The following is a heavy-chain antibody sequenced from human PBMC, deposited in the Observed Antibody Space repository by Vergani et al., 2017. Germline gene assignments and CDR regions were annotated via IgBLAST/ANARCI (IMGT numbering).Heavy chain of an antibody. J-gene: IGHJ4*02. V-gene: IGHV3-69-1*01. Sequence: EVQLLESGGGLVQPGGSLRLSCEASGFSFPGYAMSWVRQAPGKGLEWVSSVSGSSTIYYADSVKGRFTISRDNAKNSLYLQMNSLRAEDTAVYYCARGTIVGATVNYWGQGTLVTVSS. CDR1: GFSFPGYA. D-gene: IGHD1-26*01. CDR2: VSGSSTI. CDR3: ARGTIVGATVNY.